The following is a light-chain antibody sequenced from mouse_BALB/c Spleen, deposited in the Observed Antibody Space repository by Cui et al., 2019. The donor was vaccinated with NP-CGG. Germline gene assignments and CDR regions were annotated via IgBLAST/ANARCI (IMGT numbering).Light chain of an antibody. V-gene: IGLV1*01. Sequence: QAVVTSEFALTTFPVYTVTPTCRSSTGTVTTSNYANWVQEKPDHLFTGLIGGTNNRVPGVPARFSGSLIGDKAALTITGAQTEDEAIYFCALWYSNHWVFGGGTKLTVL. J-gene: IGLJ1*01. CDR3: ALWYSNHWV. CDR2: GTN. CDR1: TGTVTTSNY.